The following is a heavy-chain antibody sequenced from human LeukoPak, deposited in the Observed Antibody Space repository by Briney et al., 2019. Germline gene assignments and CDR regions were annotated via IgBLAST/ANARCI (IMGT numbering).Heavy chain of an antibody. V-gene: IGHV3-53*05. J-gene: IGHJ4*02. CDR1: VFTVSSNY. CDR3: ARDYRSGSYSGGAIDY. CDR2: IYSGGST. D-gene: IGHD1-26*01. Sequence: GGSLRLTCAASVFTVSSNYMSWVRQAPEKGLEWVSVIYSGGSTYYADSVKGRFTMSRDNSKNTLYLQMNSLRAEDTAVYYCARDYRSGSYSGGAIDYWGQGTLVTVSS.